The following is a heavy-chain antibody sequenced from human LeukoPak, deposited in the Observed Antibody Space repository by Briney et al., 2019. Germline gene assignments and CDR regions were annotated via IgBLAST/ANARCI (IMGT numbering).Heavy chain of an antibody. CDR3: ARVGVDLWFDP. D-gene: IGHD3/OR15-3a*01. CDR1: GYTFTGYY. Sequence: GASVKVSCKASGYTFTGYYIHWVRRAPGQGLGWMGRINPNTGGTNYAQKFQGRVTMTRDTSISTAYMELSRLTSDDTAVYYCARVGVDLWFDPWGQGTLVTVSS. CDR2: INPNTGGT. J-gene: IGHJ5*02. V-gene: IGHV1-2*06.